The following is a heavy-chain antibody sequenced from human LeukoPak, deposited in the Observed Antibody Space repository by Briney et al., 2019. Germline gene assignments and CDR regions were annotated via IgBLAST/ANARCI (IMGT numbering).Heavy chain of an antibody. D-gene: IGHD4-17*01. J-gene: IGHJ4*02. CDR3: AITTVTTGVEFDY. V-gene: IGHV4-39*01. CDR2: IYYSGST. CDR1: GGSISSSSYY. Sequence: PETLSLTCTVSGGSISSSSYYWGWIRQPPGKGLEWIGSIYYSGSTYYNPSLKSRVTISVDTSKNQFSLKLSSVTAADTAVYYCAITTVTTGVEFDYWGQGTLVTVSS.